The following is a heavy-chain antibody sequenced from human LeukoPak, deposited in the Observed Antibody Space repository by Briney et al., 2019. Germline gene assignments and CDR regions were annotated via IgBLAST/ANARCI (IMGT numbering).Heavy chain of an antibody. V-gene: IGHV3-33*06. D-gene: IGHD2-21*02. CDR2: ISYDGSNK. CDR3: AKEYEAYCGGDCYSHFQD. J-gene: IGHJ1*01. Sequence: PGGSLRLSCAASGFTFSSYDMHWVRQAPGKGLEWVAVISYDGSNKYYVDSVKGRFTISRDNSKNTLYLQMNSLRAEDTAVYYCAKEYEAYCGGDCYSHFQDWGQGTLVTVSS. CDR1: GFTFSSYD.